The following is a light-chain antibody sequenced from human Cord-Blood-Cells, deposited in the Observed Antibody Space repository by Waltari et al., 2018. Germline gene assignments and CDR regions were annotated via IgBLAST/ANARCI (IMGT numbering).Light chain of an antibody. CDR3: QQYYSTPYT. CDR2: WAS. CDR1: QSVLYSSNNKNY. J-gene: IGKJ2*01. Sequence: DIVMTQSPDSLAVSLGERATINCKSSQSVLYSSNNKNYLAWYQQKPVQPPKTLIYWASTRESGVPDRFSGSGSGADFTLTISSLQAEDVAVYYCQQYYSTPYTFGQGTKLEIK. V-gene: IGKV4-1*01.